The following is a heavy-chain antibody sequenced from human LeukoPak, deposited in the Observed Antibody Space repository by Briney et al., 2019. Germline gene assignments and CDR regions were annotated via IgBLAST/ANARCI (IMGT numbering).Heavy chain of an antibody. CDR2: INHSGST. CDR1: GGSFSGYC. J-gene: IGHJ6*03. D-gene: IGHD3-3*01. Sequence: SETLSLTCAVYGGSFSGYCWSWIRQPPGKGLEWIGEINHSGSTNYNPSLKSRVTISVDTSKNQFSLKLSSVTAADTAVYYCARSGNYDFWSGRLYYYYMDVWGQGTTVTVSS. V-gene: IGHV4-34*01. CDR3: ARSGNYDFWSGRLYYYYMDV.